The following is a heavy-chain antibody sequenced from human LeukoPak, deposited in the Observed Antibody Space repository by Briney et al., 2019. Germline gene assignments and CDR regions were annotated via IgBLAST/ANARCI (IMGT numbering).Heavy chain of an antibody. CDR3: AKDPYTYCSSTSCSIYFDY. J-gene: IGHJ4*02. D-gene: IGHD2-2*01. V-gene: IGHV3-23*01. Sequence: GGSLRLSCAASGFTFSSYAMSWVRQAPGKGLEWVSAISGSGGSTYYADSVKGRFTISRDNSKNTLYLQMNSLRAEDTAVYYCAKDPYTYCSSTSCSIYFDYWGQGTLVTVSS. CDR1: GFTFSSYA. CDR2: ISGSGGST.